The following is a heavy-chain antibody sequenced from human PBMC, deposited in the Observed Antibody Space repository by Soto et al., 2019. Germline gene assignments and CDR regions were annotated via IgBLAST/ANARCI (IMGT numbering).Heavy chain of an antibody. V-gene: IGHV4-30-4*01. CDR3: ARDMYYDILTGYYGLANWFDP. J-gene: IGHJ5*02. CDR2: IYYSGST. CDR1: GGSISSGDYY. D-gene: IGHD3-9*01. Sequence: SETLSLTCTVSGGSISSGDYYWRWIRQPPGKCLEWIGYIYYSGSTYYNPSLKSRVTISVDTSKNQFSLKLSSVTAADTAVYYCARDMYYDILTGYYGLANWFDPWCQGTLVTVS.